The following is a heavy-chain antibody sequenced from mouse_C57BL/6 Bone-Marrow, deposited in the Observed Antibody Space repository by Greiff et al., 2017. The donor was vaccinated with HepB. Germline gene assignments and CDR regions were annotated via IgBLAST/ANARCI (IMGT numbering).Heavy chain of an antibody. CDR3: ARSPIYYDYDANDY. CDR1: GYAFSSYW. CDR2: IYPGDGDT. Sequence: QVQLQESGAELVKPGASVKISCKASGYAFSSYWMNWVKQRPGQGLEWIGQIYPGDGDTNYNGKFKGKATLTADKSSSTAHMELLSLTSEDFAVYFCARSPIYYDYDANDYWGQGTTLTVSS. D-gene: IGHD2-4*01. V-gene: IGHV1-80*01. J-gene: IGHJ2*01.